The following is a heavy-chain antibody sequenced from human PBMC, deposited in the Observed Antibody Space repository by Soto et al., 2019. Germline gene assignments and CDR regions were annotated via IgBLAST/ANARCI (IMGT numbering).Heavy chain of an antibody. V-gene: IGHV3-23*01. Sequence: EVQLLESGGGVVQPGGSLRLSCAASGFTFSTYAMSWVRQAPGKGLEWVATIRGSGGNTHYADSVQGRFTTSRDNSEYTVYLQMNSLRAEDTAVYYCARVKAQILSSGWYGGDDIWGHVTMVTVSS. CDR3: ARVKAQILSSGWYGGDDI. J-gene: IGHJ3*02. D-gene: IGHD6-19*01. CDR2: IRGSGGNT. CDR1: GFTFSTYA.